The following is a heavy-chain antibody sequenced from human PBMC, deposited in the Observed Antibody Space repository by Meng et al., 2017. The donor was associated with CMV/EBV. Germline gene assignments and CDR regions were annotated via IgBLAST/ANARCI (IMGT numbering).Heavy chain of an antibody. J-gene: IGHJ6*02. CDR3: ARDGKKTIGLYMVRGVIGYYGMDV. Sequence: GESLKISCAASGFTFSNYNINWVRQAPGKGLEWVSSISSSSSYIYYADSVQGRFTISRDNAKNSLYLQMNSLRVEDTAVYYCARDGKKTIGLYMVRGVIGYYGMDVWGQGTTVTVSS. D-gene: IGHD3-10*01. V-gene: IGHV3-21*01. CDR1: GFTFSNYN. CDR2: ISSSSSYI.